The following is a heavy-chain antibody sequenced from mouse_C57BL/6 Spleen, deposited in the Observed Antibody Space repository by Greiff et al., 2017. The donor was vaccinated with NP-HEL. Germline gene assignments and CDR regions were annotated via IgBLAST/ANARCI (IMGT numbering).Heavy chain of an antibody. V-gene: IGHV6-3*01. CDR3: TETAQATAY. D-gene: IGHD3-2*02. CDR2: IRLKSDNYAT. CDR1: GFTFSNYW. Sequence: EVHLVESGGGLVQPGGSMKLSCVASGFTFSNYWMNWVRQSPEKGLEWVAQIRLKSDNYATHYAESVKGRFTISRDDSKSSVYLQMNNLRAEDTGIYYCTETAQATAYWGQGTLVTVSA. J-gene: IGHJ3*01.